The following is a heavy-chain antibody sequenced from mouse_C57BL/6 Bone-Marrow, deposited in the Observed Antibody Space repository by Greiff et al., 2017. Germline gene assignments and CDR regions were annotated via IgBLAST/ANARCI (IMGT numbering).Heavy chain of an antibody. Sequence: QVQLQQSGPGLVQPSQSLSITCTVSGFSLTSYGVHWVRQSPGKGLEWLGVIWSGGSTDYNAAFISRLSISKDNSKSQVFFKMNSLQADDTAIYYCARNEITTVVGRYYAMDYWGQGTSVTVSS. D-gene: IGHD1-1*01. CDR1: GFSLTSYG. CDR3: ARNEITTVVGRYYAMDY. CDR2: IWSGGST. J-gene: IGHJ4*01. V-gene: IGHV2-2*01.